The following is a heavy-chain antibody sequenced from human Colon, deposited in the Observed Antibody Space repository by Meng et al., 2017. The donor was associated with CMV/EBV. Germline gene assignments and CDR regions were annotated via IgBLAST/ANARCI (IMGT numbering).Heavy chain of an antibody. D-gene: IGHD3-16*01. CDR1: GGSVSSGGYY. V-gene: IGHV4-30-4*08. J-gene: IGHJ5*02. Sequence: LRLSCTVSGGSVSSGGYYWTWIRQPPGKGLEWIGYIYYSGSTYYNPSLKSRVTISVDTSKNQFSLKLSSVTAADTAVYYCARNYVNRGWFDPWGQGTLVTVSS. CDR3: ARNYVNRGWFDP. CDR2: IYYSGST.